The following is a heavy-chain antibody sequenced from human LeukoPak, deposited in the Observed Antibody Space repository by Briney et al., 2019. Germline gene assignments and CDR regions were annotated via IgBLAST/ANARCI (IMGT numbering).Heavy chain of an antibody. D-gene: IGHD4-11*01. J-gene: IGHJ5*02. V-gene: IGHV3-30-3*01. Sequence: PGGSLRLSCAASGFTFSSYAMHWVRQAPGKGLEWVAVISYDGSNKYYADSVKGRLTISRDNSKNTLYLQMNSLRAEDTAVYYCARESDPNPTTPNWFDPWGQGTLVTVSS. CDR1: GFTFSSYA. CDR3: ARESDPNPTTPNWFDP. CDR2: ISYDGSNK.